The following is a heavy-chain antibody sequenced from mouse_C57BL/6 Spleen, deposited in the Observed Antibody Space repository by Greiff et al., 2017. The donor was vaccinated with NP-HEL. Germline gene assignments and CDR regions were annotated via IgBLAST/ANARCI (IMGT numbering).Heavy chain of an antibody. CDR1: GYTFTDYY. CDR3: ASLGYYEFDY. V-gene: IGHV1-26*01. Sequence: EVQLQQSGPELVKPGASVKISCKASGYTFTDYYMNWVKQSHGKSLEWIGDINPNNGGTSYNQKFKGKATLTVDKSSSTAYMELRSLTSEDSAVYYCASLGYYEFDYWGQGTTLTVSS. CDR2: INPNNGGT. D-gene: IGHD2-3*01. J-gene: IGHJ2*01.